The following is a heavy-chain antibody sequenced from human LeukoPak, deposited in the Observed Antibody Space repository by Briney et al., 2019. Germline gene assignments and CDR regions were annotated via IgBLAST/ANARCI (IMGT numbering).Heavy chain of an antibody. D-gene: IGHD3-22*01. V-gene: IGHV4-34*01. J-gene: IGHJ4*02. Sequence: SETLSLTCAVYGGSFSGYYWSWIRQPPGKGLEWIGEINHSGSTNYNPSLKSRATISVDTSKNQFSPKLSSVTAADTAVYYCARAIPTYYYDSSGYYYTTNFDYWGQGTLVTVSS. CDR3: ARAIPTYYYDSSGYYYTTNFDY. CDR2: INHSGST. CDR1: GGSFSGYY.